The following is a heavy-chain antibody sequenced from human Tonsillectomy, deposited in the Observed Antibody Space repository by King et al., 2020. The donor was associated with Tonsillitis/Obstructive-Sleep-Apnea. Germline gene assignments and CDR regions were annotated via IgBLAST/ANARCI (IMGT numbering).Heavy chain of an antibody. V-gene: IGHV6-1*01. CDR1: GDSVSSNSAA. Sequence: VQLQQSGPGLVKPSQTLSLTCAISGDSVSSNSAAWNWIRQSPSRGLEWLGRTCYRSKWYNDYAVSVKSRITINPDTSKNQFSLQLNSVTPEDTAVYYCARVRFPVGATNIGDDWFDPWGQGTLVTVSS. CDR2: TCYRSKWYN. J-gene: IGHJ5*02. CDR3: ARVRFPVGATNIGDDWFDP. D-gene: IGHD1-26*01.